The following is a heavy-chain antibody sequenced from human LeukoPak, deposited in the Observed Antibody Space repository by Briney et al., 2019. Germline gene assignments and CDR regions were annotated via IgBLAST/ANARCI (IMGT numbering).Heavy chain of an antibody. V-gene: IGHV5-51*01. D-gene: IGHD2-2*01. CDR3: ARHGSTGYCSSTSCPIDY. CDR2: IYPGDSDT. J-gene: IGHJ4*02. Sequence: PGESLKISCKGSGYSFTSYWIGWVRQMPGKGLEWMGIIYPGDSDTRYSPSFQGQVTISADKSISTAYLQWSSLKASDTAMYYCARHGSTGYCSSTSCPIDYWGQGTLVTVSS. CDR1: GYSFTSYW.